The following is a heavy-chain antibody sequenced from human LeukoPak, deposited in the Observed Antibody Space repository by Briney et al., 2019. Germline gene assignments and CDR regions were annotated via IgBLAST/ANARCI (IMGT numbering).Heavy chain of an antibody. CDR3: ARDGDYYDSSGYYHDAFDI. V-gene: IGHV3-66*01. D-gene: IGHD3-22*01. CDR2: IYSGGST. CDR1: GFTFSSNY. J-gene: IGHJ3*02. Sequence: GGSLKLSCAASGFTFSSNYMSWVRQAPGKGLEWVSVIYSGGSTYYADSVKGRFTISRDNSKNTLYLQMNSLRAEDTAVYYCARDGDYYDSSGYYHDAFDIWGQGTMVTVSS.